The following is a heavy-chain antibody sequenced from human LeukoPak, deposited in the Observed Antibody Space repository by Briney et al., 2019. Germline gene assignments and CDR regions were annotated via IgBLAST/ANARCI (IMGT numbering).Heavy chain of an antibody. D-gene: IGHD1-26*01. CDR3: AKGWELLSNWFDP. CDR1: GFTFSSYW. V-gene: IGHV3-7*01. Sequence: PGGSLRLSCAASGFTFSSYWMSWVRQAPGKGLEWVANIKQDGSEKYYVDSVKGRFTISRDNAKNSLYLQMNSLRAEDTAVYYCAKGWELLSNWFDPWGQGTLVTVSS. J-gene: IGHJ5*02. CDR2: IKQDGSEK.